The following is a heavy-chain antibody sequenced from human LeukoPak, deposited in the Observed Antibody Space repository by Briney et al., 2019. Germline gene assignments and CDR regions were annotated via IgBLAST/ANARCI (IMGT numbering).Heavy chain of an antibody. V-gene: IGHV2-5*01. CDR2: IYWNDDK. CDR3: VHKTYYYDSGGYYYVDAFDI. J-gene: IGHJ3*02. D-gene: IGHD3-22*01. CDR1: GVSLSTSGVG. Sequence: SGPTLVKPTQTLTLTCTFSGVSLSTSGVGVGWIRQPPGKALEWLALIYWNDDKRYSPSLKSRLTFTKDTSKNQVVLTMTNMDPVDTATYYCVHKTYYYDSGGYYYVDAFDIWGQGTMVTVSS.